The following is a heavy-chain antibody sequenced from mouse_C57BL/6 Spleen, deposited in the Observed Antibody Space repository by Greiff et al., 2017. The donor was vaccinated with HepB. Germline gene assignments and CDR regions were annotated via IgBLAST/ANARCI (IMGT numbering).Heavy chain of an antibody. V-gene: IGHV1-81*01. CDR1: GYTFTSYG. Sequence: QVPLQQSGAELARPGASVQLSCKASGYTFTSYGISWVKQRTGQGLGWIGEIYPRSGNTYNNAKFKGKGTLTAEQSSSTAYMELRSLTSEDSAVYCCAGYYYGSSPHYWGQGTTLTVSS. CDR3: AGYYYGSSPHY. D-gene: IGHD1-1*01. J-gene: IGHJ2*01. CDR2: IYPRSGNT.